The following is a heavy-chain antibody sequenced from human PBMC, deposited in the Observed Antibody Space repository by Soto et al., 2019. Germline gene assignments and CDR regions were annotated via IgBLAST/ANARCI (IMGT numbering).Heavy chain of an antibody. V-gene: IGHV4-30-4*01. J-gene: IGHJ5*02. D-gene: IGHD3-3*01. CDR2: IYYSGST. Sequence: SETLSLTCTVSGGSISSGDYYWSWIRQPPGKGLEWTGYIYYSGSTYYNPSLKSRVTISVDTSKNQFSLKLSSVTAADTAVYYCARDIRITIFGVVINNWFDPWGQGTLVTVSS. CDR3: ARDIRITIFGVVINNWFDP. CDR1: GGSISSGDYY.